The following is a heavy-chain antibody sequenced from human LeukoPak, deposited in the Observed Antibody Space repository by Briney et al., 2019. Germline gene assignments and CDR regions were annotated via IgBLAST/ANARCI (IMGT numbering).Heavy chain of an antibody. CDR1: GGTFNSFV. D-gene: IGHD3-22*01. Sequence: GASVKVSCKASGGTFNSFVISWVRQAPGQGLEWMGGIIPLFGTANYAQKFQDRATITADESTSTAYMELSSLRSEDTAFYYCARLGGDSSDYPFDHWSQGTLVTVSS. CDR2: IIPLFGTA. CDR3: ARLGGDSSDYPFDH. V-gene: IGHV1-69*13. J-gene: IGHJ4*02.